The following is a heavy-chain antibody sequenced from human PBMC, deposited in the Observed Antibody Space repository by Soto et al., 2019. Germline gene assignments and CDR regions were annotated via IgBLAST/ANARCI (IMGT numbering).Heavy chain of an antibody. J-gene: IGHJ4*02. CDR3: AREGGSGWYLFDF. Sequence: QVQLVQSGAEVKKPGASVKVSCKASGYTFTSSEINWVRQAPGQGLEWMGWVNTNSDNRGYAKRFQGRATMTWDTSISTAYMELSSLRSEDTAVYYCAREGGSGWYLFDFWGQGTLVTVSS. CDR2: VNTNSDNR. V-gene: IGHV1-8*01. CDR1: GYTFTSSE. D-gene: IGHD6-19*01.